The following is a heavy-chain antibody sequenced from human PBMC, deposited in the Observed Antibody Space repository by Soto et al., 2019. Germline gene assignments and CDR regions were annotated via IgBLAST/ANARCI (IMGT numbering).Heavy chain of an antibody. Sequence: PGGSLRLSCAASGFTFSSYSMNWVRQAPGKGLEWVAYISSGSSDIYYPDSVKGRFTISRDNAKNSLYLQMNSLGAEDTAAYYCARVGHDGDSYYHYYYMDVWGKGTTVTVSS. CDR1: GFTFSSYS. V-gene: IGHV3-21*05. J-gene: IGHJ6*03. CDR3: ARVGHDGDSYYHYYYMDV. D-gene: IGHD4-17*01. CDR2: ISSGSSDI.